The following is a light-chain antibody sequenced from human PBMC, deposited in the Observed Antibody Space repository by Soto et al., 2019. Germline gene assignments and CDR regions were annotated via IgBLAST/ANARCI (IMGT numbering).Light chain of an antibody. CDR2: GAS. CDR1: QSVSSSY. V-gene: IGKV3-20*01. J-gene: IGKJ1*01. CDR3: QQYGSSGT. Sequence: EIVLTQSTSTLYLSPGERAPLSCRASQSVSSSYLAWYQQKPGQAPRLLIYGASSRATGIPDRFSGSGSGTDFTLTISRLEPEDFAVYYCQQYGSSGTFGQGTKVDI.